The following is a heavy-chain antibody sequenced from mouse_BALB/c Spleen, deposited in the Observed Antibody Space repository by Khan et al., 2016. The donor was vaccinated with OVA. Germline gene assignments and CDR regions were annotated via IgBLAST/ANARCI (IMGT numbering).Heavy chain of an antibody. CDR3: ARVGKGGFAY. CDR1: GFTFSDYG. CDR2: ISSLAYNF. Sequence: EVELVESGGGLVQPGGSRKLSCAASGFTFSDYGMAWVRQAPGKGPEWLSFISSLAYNFYYADTVTGRFTISRENAKNTLYLEMSSLRSEDTAMYDGARVGKGGFAYWGQGTLVTVSA. J-gene: IGHJ3*01. V-gene: IGHV5-15*02.